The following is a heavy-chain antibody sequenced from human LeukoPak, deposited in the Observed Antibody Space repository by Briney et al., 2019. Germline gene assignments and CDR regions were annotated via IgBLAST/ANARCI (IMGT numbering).Heavy chain of an antibody. Sequence: GASVKVSCKASGYTFTSYGISWVRQAPGQGLEWMGWISAYNGNTNYAQKLQGRVTMTTDTSTSTAYMELRSLRSEDTAVYYCARADTVGYYYYYYYMDVWGKGTTVTVSS. D-gene: IGHD5-18*01. CDR2: ISAYNGNT. CDR1: GYTFTSYG. CDR3: ARADTVGYYYYYYYMDV. V-gene: IGHV1-18*01. J-gene: IGHJ6*03.